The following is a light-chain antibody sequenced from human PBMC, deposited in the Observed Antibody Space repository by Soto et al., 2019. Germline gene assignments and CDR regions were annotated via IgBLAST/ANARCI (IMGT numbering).Light chain of an antibody. V-gene: IGKV3-20*01. J-gene: IGKJ3*01. Sequence: EIVLTQSPGTLSLSAGERLTLSCRASQTVSSSYLAWYQQKPGQAPRLLVYGASSRATGIPDRFSGSGSGTDFTLTISRLEPEDFAAYYCQQYGSSPFTFGPGTKVNIK. CDR2: GAS. CDR3: QQYGSSPFT. CDR1: QTVSSSY.